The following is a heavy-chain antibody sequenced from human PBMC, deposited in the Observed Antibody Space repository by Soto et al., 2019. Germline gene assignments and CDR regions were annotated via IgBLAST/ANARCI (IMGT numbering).Heavy chain of an antibody. CDR2: IIPVLGVA. CDR3: GWIINGDSDVSDF. Sequence: QVQLVQSGAEVRKPGSSVKVSCKASGVTFSSYTISWVRQAPGHGLEWMGRIIPVLGVANYAPKFQGRLTIIADEPTCTVYMDLSSLRSEDTAMYYAGWIINGDSDVSDFWGQGTFITVSS. D-gene: IGHD2-2*03. J-gene: IGHJ3*01. V-gene: IGHV1-69*02. CDR1: GVTFSSYT.